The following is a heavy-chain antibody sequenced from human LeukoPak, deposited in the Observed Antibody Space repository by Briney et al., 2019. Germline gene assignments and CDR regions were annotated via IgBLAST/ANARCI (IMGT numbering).Heavy chain of an antibody. D-gene: IGHD3-16*01. CDR1: GYTFISYT. CDR3: ARHQNAAPNVWDWFDP. V-gene: IGHV1-18*01. CDR2: ISGYRGDT. J-gene: IGHJ5*02. Sequence: GASVKVSCKTSGYTFISYTITWVRQAPGQGLEWMGWISGYRGDTKYAQKVQGRVTMTTDTSTGTAYMELRSLTSDDTAVYYCARHQNAAPNVWDWFDPWGQGTQVTVSS.